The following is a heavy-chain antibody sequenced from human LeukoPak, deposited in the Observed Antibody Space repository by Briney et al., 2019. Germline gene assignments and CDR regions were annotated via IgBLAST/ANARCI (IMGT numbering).Heavy chain of an antibody. Sequence: GGSLRLSCAASGFTFSSYAMHWVRQAPGKGLEWVAVISYDGSNKYYADSVKGRFTISRDNSKNTLYLQMNSLRAEDTAVYYCARSIAVARDYWGQGTLVTASS. V-gene: IGHV3-30-3*01. CDR3: ARSIAVARDY. CDR2: ISYDGSNK. D-gene: IGHD6-19*01. CDR1: GFTFSSYA. J-gene: IGHJ4*02.